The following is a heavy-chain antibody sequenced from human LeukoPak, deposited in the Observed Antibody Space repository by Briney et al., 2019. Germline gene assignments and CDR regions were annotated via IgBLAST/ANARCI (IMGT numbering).Heavy chain of an antibody. CDR3: ARDAPGAHFDF. Sequence: GGSLRLSCAASGFTFSIYSMNWVRQAPGKGLEWVSTITTSSSNYIHYADSVKGRFTISRDNAKNSLYLQMNSLRAEDTAVYYCARDAPGAHFDFWGQGTLVTVSS. V-gene: IGHV3-21*01. D-gene: IGHD7-27*01. J-gene: IGHJ4*02. CDR2: ITTSSSNYI. CDR1: GFTFSIYS.